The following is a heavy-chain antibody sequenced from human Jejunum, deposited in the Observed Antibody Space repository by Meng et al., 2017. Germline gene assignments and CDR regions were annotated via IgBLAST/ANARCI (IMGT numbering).Heavy chain of an antibody. Sequence: QIQLQHSGPGLVRRSQTLSITCAISWDSVSCNSAGLNWIRQSPSRGLEWLGRTYYRSKWYIDYAVSVKSRITINPDTSKNQFSLHLNSVTPEDTAVYYCAGGGLVRSTRGYFDYWGQGTLVTVSS. D-gene: IGHD1-26*01. J-gene: IGHJ4*02. V-gene: IGHV6-1*01. CDR3: AGGGLVRSTRGYFDY. CDR2: TYYRSKWYI. CDR1: WDSVSCNSAG.